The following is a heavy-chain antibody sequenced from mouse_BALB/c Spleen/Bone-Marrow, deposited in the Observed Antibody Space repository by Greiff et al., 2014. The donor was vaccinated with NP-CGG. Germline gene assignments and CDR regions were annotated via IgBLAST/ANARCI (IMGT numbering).Heavy chain of an antibody. CDR1: GFTFSTYA. V-gene: IGHV5-9-3*01. CDR2: ISSSGSYT. CDR3: SRLRMITTYFDV. Sequence: EVKVVESGGGLAKPGGSLQLSCAAPGFTFSTYAMSWVRQTPERRLEWVATISSSGSYTYYPDSVKGRFTISRDNAKNTLYLQMSSLRSEDTAMFYCSRLRMITTYFDVWGAGTTVTVSS. D-gene: IGHD2-4*01. J-gene: IGHJ1*01.